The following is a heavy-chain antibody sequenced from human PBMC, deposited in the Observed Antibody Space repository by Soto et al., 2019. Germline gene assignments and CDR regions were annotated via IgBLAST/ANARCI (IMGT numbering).Heavy chain of an antibody. CDR3: ARLPVVHFDWLPQSDY. CDR1: GYTFTSYG. J-gene: IGHJ4*02. CDR2: ISAYNGNT. Sequence: QVQLVQSGAEEKKPGASVKVSCKASGYTFTSYGISWVRQAPGQGLEWMGWISAYNGNTNYAQKLQGRVTMTTDTSTSTAYMELRSLRSDDTAVYYCARLPVVHFDWLPQSDYWGQGTLVTVSS. V-gene: IGHV1-18*01. D-gene: IGHD3-9*01.